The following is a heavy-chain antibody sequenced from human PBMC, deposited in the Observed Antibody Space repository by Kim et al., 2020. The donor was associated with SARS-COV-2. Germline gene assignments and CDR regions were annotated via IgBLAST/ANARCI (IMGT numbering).Heavy chain of an antibody. Sequence: SETLSLTCTVSGASISRYYWSWVRQSPGKGLEWVGSTFYTGVTNYNPSLKSRLTITADTSTSQLSFRLSSVPAADTAAYYCARHEQDSGGDSPAFGHWG. CDR1: GASISRYY. J-gene: IGHJ4*01. CDR2: TFYTGVT. CDR3: ARHEQDSGGDSPAFGH. D-gene: IGHD2-21*01. V-gene: IGHV4-59*08.